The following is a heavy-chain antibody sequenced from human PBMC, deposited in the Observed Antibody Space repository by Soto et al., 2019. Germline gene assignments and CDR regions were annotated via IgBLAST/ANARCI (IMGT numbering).Heavy chain of an antibody. CDR3: ARHSAKSRMIENDY. J-gene: IGHJ4*02. Sequence: PSETPSLTCTVSGGSISSSTYYWGWIRQPPGKGLEWIGSIYYSGSTNYNPSLKSRVTISVDTSKNQFSLKLSSVTAADTAVYYCARHSAKSRMIENDYWGQGTLVTVSS. CDR1: GGSISSSTYY. D-gene: IGHD3-22*01. V-gene: IGHV4-39*01. CDR2: IYYSGST.